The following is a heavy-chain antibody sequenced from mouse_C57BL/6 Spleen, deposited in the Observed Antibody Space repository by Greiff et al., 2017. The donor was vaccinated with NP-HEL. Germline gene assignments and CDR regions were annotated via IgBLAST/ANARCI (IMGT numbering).Heavy chain of an antibody. Sequence: DVQLVESGGGLVKPGGSLKLSCAASGFTFSSYAMSWVRQTPEKRLEWVATISDGGSYTYYPDNVKGRFTISRDNAKNNLYLQMSHLKSEDTAMYYCAREGVLRSYFDVWGTGTTVTVSS. V-gene: IGHV5-4*01. J-gene: IGHJ1*03. CDR2: ISDGGSYT. CDR3: AREGVLRSYFDV. D-gene: IGHD1-1*01. CDR1: GFTFSSYA.